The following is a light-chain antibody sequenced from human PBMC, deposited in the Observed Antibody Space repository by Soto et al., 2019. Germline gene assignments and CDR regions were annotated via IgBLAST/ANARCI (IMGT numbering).Light chain of an antibody. J-gene: IGKJ5*01. CDR3: QQYGSSPGT. CDR1: QSASSSY. Sequence: ERVMTQSPTTLSVSPGLRSTLSCRASQSASSSYLAWYQQKHGQAPRLXIYGASSRATGIPDRFSGSGYGTDFNLTISRLETEDFAVYYCQQYGSSPGTFGQGTRLEIK. CDR2: GAS. V-gene: IGKV3-20*01.